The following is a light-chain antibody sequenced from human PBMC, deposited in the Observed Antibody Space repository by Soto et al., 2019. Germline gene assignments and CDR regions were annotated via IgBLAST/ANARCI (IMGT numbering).Light chain of an antibody. CDR1: QTISRW. CDR2: ATS. Sequence: IQLTQTPSTLSASVGDEVTITCRASQTISRWLAWYQQKPGKAPELLIYATSTLQNGVPSRFSGSGFGTDFTLSISSLQPEDSASYFCQQTDDFPLTFGGGTKVEIK. J-gene: IGKJ4*01. CDR3: QQTDDFPLT. V-gene: IGKV1-12*01.